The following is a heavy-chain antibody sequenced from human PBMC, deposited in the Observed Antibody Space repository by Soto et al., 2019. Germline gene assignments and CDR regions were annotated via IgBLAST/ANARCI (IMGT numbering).Heavy chain of an antibody. CDR2: INPSNGNT. D-gene: IGHD3-16*01. CDR3: AWGCFEGLAGRAHGMDV. V-gene: IGHV1-46*04. Sequence: QVPLVQSGAEVKEPGASVTVSCKASAYTFVTYYIHWVRQAPGQGLEWVGIINPSNGNTKYAQRLQDRTTVTRDPSISTVYLEPGGRKSGATALYYRAWGCFEGLAGRAHGMDVWGQGTTVTVSS. CDR1: AYTFVTYY. J-gene: IGHJ6*02.